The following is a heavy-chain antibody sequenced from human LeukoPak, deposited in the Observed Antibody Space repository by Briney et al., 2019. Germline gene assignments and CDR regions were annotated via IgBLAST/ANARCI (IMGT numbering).Heavy chain of an antibody. D-gene: IGHD3-10*01. CDR2: ISAYNGNT. CDR3: ARTRLWFGELLSV. Sequence: ASVKVSCKASGYTFTGYYMHWVRQAPGQGLEWMGWISAYNGNTNYAQKLQGRVTMTTDTSTSTAYMELRSLRSDDTAVYYCARTRLWFGELLSVWGQGTLVTVSS. CDR1: GYTFTGYY. V-gene: IGHV1-18*04. J-gene: IGHJ4*02.